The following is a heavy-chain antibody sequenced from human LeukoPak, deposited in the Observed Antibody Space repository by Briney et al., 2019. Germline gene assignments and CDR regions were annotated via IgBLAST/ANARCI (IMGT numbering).Heavy chain of an antibody. Sequence: PGGSLRLSCAASGFTFSSYSMNWVRQAPGKGLEWVSSISSSSYIYYADSVKGRFTISRDNAKNSLYLQMNSLRAEDTAVYYCASLNYYDSSGYYAFDIWGQGTMVTVSS. J-gene: IGHJ3*02. CDR2: ISSSSYI. D-gene: IGHD3-22*01. CDR3: ASLNYYDSSGYYAFDI. CDR1: GFTFSSYS. V-gene: IGHV3-21*01.